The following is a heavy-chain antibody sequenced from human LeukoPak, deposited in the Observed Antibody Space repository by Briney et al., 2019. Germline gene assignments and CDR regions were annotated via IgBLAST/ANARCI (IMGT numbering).Heavy chain of an antibody. Sequence: SETLSLTCAVYGGSFSGYYWSWIRQPPGKGLEWIGEINHSGSTNYNPSLKSRVTISVDTPKNQFSLKLSSVTAADTAVYYCARATPDGDPRSRYYYYGMDVWGQGTTVTVSS. CDR3: ARATPDGDPRSRYYYYGMDV. CDR2: INHSGST. V-gene: IGHV4-34*01. CDR1: GGSFSGYY. D-gene: IGHD4-17*01. J-gene: IGHJ6*02.